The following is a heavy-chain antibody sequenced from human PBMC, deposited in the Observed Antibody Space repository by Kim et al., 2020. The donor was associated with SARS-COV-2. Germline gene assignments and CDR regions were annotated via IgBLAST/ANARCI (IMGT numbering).Heavy chain of an antibody. J-gene: IGHJ4*02. CDR3: ARGANYFDY. V-gene: IGHV1-18*01. CDR2: AHSGDK. Sequence: AHSGDKYYAPNLQGRVTLTPDTSTGTAYLELRNLRSDDTAIYFCARGANYFDYWGQGTLVTVSS.